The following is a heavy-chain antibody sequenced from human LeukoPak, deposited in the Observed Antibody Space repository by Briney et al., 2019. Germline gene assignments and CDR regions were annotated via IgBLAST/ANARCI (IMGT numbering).Heavy chain of an antibody. CDR1: GGSISSSSYY. CDR3: ARASLYSSSSVY. Sequence: SETLSLTCTVSGGSISSSSYYWGWIRQPPGKGLEWIGSIYYSGSTCYNPSLKSRVTISVDTSKNQFSLKLSSVTAADTAVYYCARASLYSSSSVYWGQGTLVTVSS. J-gene: IGHJ4*02. CDR2: IYYSGST. D-gene: IGHD6-6*01. V-gene: IGHV4-39*07.